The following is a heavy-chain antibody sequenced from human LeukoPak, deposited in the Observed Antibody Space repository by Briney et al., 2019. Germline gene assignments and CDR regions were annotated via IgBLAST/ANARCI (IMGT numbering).Heavy chain of an antibody. CDR2: IGTAGDT. D-gene: IGHD5-18*01. Sequence: GGSLRLSCAASGFTFSSYDMHWVRQATGKGLEWVSAIGTAGDTYYPGSVKGRFTISRENAKNSLYPQMNSLRAGDTAVYYCARGRYSYGRLIYFDCWGQGTLVTVSS. CDR1: GFTFSSYD. J-gene: IGHJ4*02. CDR3: ARGRYSYGRLIYFDC. V-gene: IGHV3-13*01.